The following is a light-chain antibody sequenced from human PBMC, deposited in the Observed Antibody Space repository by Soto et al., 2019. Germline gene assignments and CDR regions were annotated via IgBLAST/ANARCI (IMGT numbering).Light chain of an antibody. J-gene: IGKJ5*01. V-gene: IGKV1-33*01. CDR2: DAS. Sequence: SQMTQSPSSLSAALGDRGSITFQASQNINNYLNWYQQKPGRAPKLLIYDASNLEAGVPSRFRGSGSGTDFTFTISRLQPEDIATYYCQQYENLPTFGQGTRLEIK. CDR1: QNINNY. CDR3: QQYENLPT.